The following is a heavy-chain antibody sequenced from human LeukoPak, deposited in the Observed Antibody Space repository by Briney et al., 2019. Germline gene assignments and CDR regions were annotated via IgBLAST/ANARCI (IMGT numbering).Heavy chain of an antibody. D-gene: IGHD2-2*01. CDR2: ISVSSGST. J-gene: IGHJ4*02. Sequence: GGSLRLSCAASGFTFSSFGMSWVRQAPGKGLEWVSIISVSSGSTYYADSVKGRFTISRDNSKNTLYLQMNSLRAEDTAVYYCAKSEGGTSRRPFDYWGQGTLVTVSS. CDR1: GFTFSSFG. CDR3: AKSEGGTSRRPFDY. V-gene: IGHV3-23*01.